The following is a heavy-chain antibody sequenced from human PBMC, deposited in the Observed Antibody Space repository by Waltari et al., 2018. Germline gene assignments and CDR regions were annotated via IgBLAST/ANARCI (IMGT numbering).Heavy chain of an antibody. V-gene: IGHV2-5*01. CDR2: LYWNDIK. CDR1: GFSLNVTEVG. CDR3: AHQGGILFDY. J-gene: IGHJ4*02. Sequence: QITLKESGPTLVKPTQTLTLTCTFSGFSLNVTEVGVGWIRQPPGKALEWLGTLYWNDIKRYTPSLRRRLTITKGTSKNQVVLTMTEMEPVDTATYFCAHQGGILFDYWGQGTPVTVSS. D-gene: IGHD6-13*01.